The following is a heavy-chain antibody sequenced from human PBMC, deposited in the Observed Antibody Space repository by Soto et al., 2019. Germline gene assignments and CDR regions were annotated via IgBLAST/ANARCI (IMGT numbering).Heavy chain of an antibody. D-gene: IGHD2-2*01. CDR2: INPSGGST. V-gene: IGHV1-46*01. Sequence: ASVKVSCKASGYTFTSYYMHWVRQAPGQGLEWMGIINPSGGSTSYAQKFQGRVTMTRDTSTSTIYMELSSLRSEDTAFYYCARGIVVLPAAKVYGMAVWGKGTTVTVS. J-gene: IGHJ6*04. CDR3: ARGIVVLPAAKVYGMAV. CDR1: GYTFTSYY.